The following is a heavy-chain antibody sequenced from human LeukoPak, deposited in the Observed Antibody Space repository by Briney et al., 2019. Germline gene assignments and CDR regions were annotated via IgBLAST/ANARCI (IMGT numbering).Heavy chain of an antibody. D-gene: IGHD6-19*01. CDR1: GYTFTGYY. J-gene: IGHJ5*02. CDR3: ARDSLQEGSSGWSVNWFDP. V-gene: IGHV1-2*02. Sequence: ASVKVSCKASGYTFTGYYMHWVRQAPGQGLEWMGWINPNSGGTNYAQKFQGRVTMTRDTSISTAYMELSRLRSDDTAVYYCARDSLQEGSSGWSVNWFDPWGQGTLVTVSS. CDR2: INPNSGGT.